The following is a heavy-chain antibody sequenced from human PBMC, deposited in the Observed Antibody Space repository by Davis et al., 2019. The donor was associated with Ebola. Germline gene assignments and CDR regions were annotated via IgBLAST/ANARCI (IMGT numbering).Heavy chain of an antibody. Sequence: PGGSLRLSCAASGFTFSSYAMSWVRQAPGKGLEWVSAISSSGSTIYYADSVKGRFTISRDNAKNSLYLQMNSLRAEDTAVYYCASSRGGWIHGAHDYWGQGTLVTVSS. CDR2: ISSSGSTI. CDR3: ASSRGGWIHGAHDY. J-gene: IGHJ4*02. D-gene: IGHD5-18*01. V-gene: IGHV3-48*03. CDR1: GFTFSSYA.